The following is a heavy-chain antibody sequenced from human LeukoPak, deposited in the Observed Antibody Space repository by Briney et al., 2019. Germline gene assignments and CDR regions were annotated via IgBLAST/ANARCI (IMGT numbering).Heavy chain of an antibody. CDR2: IYYSGST. Sequence: SETLSLTCTVSGVSISSHYWSWIRLPPGKGLEWIGSIYYSGSTNYNPSLKSRVTISLDTSKNQFSLKLSSVTAADTAVYYCARRDYGSGSYPFDYWGQGILVTVSS. D-gene: IGHD3-10*01. CDR3: ARRDYGSGSYPFDY. CDR1: GVSISSHY. J-gene: IGHJ4*02. V-gene: IGHV4-59*08.